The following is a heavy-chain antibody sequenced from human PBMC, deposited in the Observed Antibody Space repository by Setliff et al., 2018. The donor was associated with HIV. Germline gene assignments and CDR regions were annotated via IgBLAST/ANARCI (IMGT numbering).Heavy chain of an antibody. Sequence: SETLSLTCAVSGGSISSSNWWTWVRQPPGKGLEWIGEIYHSGGANYNPSLNSRVTMSVDKSKNQFSLKLSSVTAADTAVYYCASSYSSSWSYFDYWGQGTLVTVSS. V-gene: IGHV4-4*02. CDR3: ASSYSSSWSYFDY. J-gene: IGHJ4*02. D-gene: IGHD6-13*01. CDR2: IYHSGGA. CDR1: GGSISSSNW.